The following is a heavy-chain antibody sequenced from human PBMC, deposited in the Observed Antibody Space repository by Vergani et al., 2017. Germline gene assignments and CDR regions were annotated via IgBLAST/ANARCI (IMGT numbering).Heavy chain of an antibody. V-gene: IGHV1-69*01. CDR3: AGPSLRDSSGYYDAFDI. Sequence: QVQLVQSGAEVKKPGSSVKVSCKAPGGTFSSYAISWVRQAPGQGREWMGGIILIFGTANYAQKFKSRVTITADESTSTAYMELSSLISDDTAVYYCAGPSLRDSSGYYDAFDIWGQGTMVTVSS. D-gene: IGHD3-22*01. CDR2: IILIFGTA. J-gene: IGHJ3*02. CDR1: GGTFSSYA.